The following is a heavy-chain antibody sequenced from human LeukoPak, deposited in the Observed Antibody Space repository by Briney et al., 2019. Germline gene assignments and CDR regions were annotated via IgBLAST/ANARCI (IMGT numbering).Heavy chain of an antibody. D-gene: IGHD1-26*01. CDR3: AKDRSGSYTLDY. CDR1: GFTFSSYA. J-gene: IGHJ4*02. CDR2: ISGSGGST. V-gene: IGHV3-23*01. Sequence: GGSLRLSCAASGFTFSSYAMSWVRQAPGKGLEWVSAISGSGGSTYYADSVKGRFTISRDNSKNTPYLQMNSLRAEDTAVYYCAKDRSGSYTLDYWGQGTLVTVSS.